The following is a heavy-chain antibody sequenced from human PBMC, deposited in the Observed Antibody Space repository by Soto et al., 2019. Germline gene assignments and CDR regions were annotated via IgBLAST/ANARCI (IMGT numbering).Heavy chain of an antibody. J-gene: IGHJ6*03. D-gene: IGHD2-15*01. CDR2: INHSGST. Sequence: QVQLQQWGAGLLKPSETLSLTCAVYGGSFSGYYWSWIRQPPGKGLEWIGEINHSGSTNYNPSLKSRVTISVDTSKNQFSLKLSSVIAADTAVYYCARRTIYCSGGSCYYYMDVWGKGTTVTVSS. V-gene: IGHV4-34*01. CDR3: ARRTIYCSGGSCYYYMDV. CDR1: GGSFSGYY.